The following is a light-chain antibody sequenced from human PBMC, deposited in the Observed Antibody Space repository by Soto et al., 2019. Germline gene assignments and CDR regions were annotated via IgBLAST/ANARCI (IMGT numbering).Light chain of an antibody. J-gene: IGKJ1*01. V-gene: IGKV1-6*01. Sequence: AIPMTQSPSSLSASVGDRVTITCRASQDIRTELGWYQQRPGEAPKLLIYASSNLQSGVPSRFSGSGSGTDFILTITSLQPEDFATYYCLQDSKYPRTFGQGTKVEIK. CDR3: LQDSKYPRT. CDR2: ASS. CDR1: QDIRTE.